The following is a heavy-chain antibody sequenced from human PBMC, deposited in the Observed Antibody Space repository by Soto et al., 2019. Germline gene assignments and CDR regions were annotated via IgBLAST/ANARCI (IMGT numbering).Heavy chain of an antibody. D-gene: IGHD3-9*01. CDR1: GGSFSGYY. V-gene: IGHV4-34*01. J-gene: IGHJ4*02. CDR2: INHSGST. Sequence: ETLSLTCAVYGGSFSGYYWSWIRQPPGKGLEWIGEINHSGSTNYNPSLKSRVTISVDTSKNQFSLKLSSVTAADTAVYYCARGRNILTGFRSRYFDYWGQGTLVTVSS. CDR3: ARGRNILTGFRSRYFDY.